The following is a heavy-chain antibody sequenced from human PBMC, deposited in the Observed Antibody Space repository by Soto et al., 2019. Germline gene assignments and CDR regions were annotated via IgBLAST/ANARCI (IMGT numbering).Heavy chain of an antibody. Sequence: ASVKVSCKASGYTFTGYYMHWVRQAPGQGLEWMGWINPNSGGTNYAQKFQGRVTMTRDTSISTAYMELSRLRSDDTAVYYCARKYYRMVYGLDVWGQGTTVTVSS. D-gene: IGHD3-10*01. V-gene: IGHV1-2*02. CDR1: GYTFTGYY. CDR3: ARKYYRMVYGLDV. CDR2: INPNSGGT. J-gene: IGHJ6*02.